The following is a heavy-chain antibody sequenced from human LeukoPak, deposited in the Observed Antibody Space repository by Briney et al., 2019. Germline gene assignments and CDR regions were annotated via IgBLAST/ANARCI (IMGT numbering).Heavy chain of an antibody. J-gene: IGHJ4*02. CDR3: ARGSKYDY. CDR1: GYTFIGYY. V-gene: IGHV1-2*02. CDR2: INPNSGGT. Sequence: ASVKVSCKASGYTFIGYYIHWVRQAPGQGLEWMGWINPNSGGTNYAQEFQGRVTMTRDTSISTAYMELNRLTSDDTAVYYCARGSKYDYWGQGALVTVSS.